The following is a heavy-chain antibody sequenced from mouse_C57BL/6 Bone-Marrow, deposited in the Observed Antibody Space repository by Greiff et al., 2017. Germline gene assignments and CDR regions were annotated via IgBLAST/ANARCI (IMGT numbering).Heavy chain of an antibody. Sequence: EVQLQQSGPGLVKPSQSLSLTCSVTGYSITSGYYWNWIRQFPGNKLEWMGYISYDGSNNYNPSLKNRISITRDTSKNQFFLKLNSVTTEDTATYYCASCGNYVGGAMDYWGQGTSVTVSS. CDR2: ISYDGSN. CDR3: ASCGNYVGGAMDY. CDR1: GYSITSGYY. J-gene: IGHJ4*01. V-gene: IGHV3-6*01. D-gene: IGHD2-1*01.